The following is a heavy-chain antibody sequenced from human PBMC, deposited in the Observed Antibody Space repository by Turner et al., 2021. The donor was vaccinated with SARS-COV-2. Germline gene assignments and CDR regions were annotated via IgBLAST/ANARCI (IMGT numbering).Heavy chain of an antibody. CDR1: GGSISPYY. J-gene: IGHJ4*02. Sequence: QVQLQESGPGLVRPSETLSLTCHVSGGSISPYYWSWIRQPPGKGLEWIGYIYYTGSSNSNPSLKSRVTISVDTSKNQFSLELRSVTAADTAVYYCARGPKYSYGYSDHWGQGTLVTVSS. V-gene: IGHV4-59*01. D-gene: IGHD5-18*01. CDR3: ARGPKYSYGYSDH. CDR2: IYYTGSS.